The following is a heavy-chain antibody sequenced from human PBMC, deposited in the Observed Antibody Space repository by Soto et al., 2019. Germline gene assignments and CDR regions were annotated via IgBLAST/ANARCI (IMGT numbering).Heavy chain of an antibody. D-gene: IGHD3-10*01. J-gene: IGHJ4*02. Sequence: QVQLVESGGGVVQPGRSLRLSCAASGFTFSSYAMHWVRQAPGKGLEWVAVISYDGSNKYYADSVKGRFTISRDNSKNTLYLQMNSLRAEDTAVYYCARAASMADFDYWGQGTLVTVSS. CDR2: ISYDGSNK. V-gene: IGHV3-30-3*01. CDR3: ARAASMADFDY. CDR1: GFTFSSYA.